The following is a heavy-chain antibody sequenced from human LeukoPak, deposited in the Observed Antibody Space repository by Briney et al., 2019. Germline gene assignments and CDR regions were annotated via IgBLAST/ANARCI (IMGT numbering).Heavy chain of an antibody. D-gene: IGHD3-10*01. Sequence: ASVKVSCKASGGTFSSYAISWVRQAPGQGLEWMGRIIPILGIANYAQKFQGRVTMTEDTSTDTAYMELSSLRSEDTAVYYCATGRVGPWYFDYWGQGTLVTVSS. V-gene: IGHV1-69*04. CDR2: IIPILGIA. CDR1: GGTFSSYA. J-gene: IGHJ4*02. CDR3: ATGRVGPWYFDY.